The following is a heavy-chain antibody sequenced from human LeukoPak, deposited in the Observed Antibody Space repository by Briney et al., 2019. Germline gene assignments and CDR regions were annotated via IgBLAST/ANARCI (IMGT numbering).Heavy chain of an antibody. Sequence: SETLSLTCTVSGYSISSGYYWGWIRQPPGKGLEWIGSIYHSGSTYYNPSLKSRVTISVDTSKNQFSLKLSSVTAADTAVYYCARGSPGIAAAGNDYWGQGTLVTVSS. CDR2: IYHSGST. J-gene: IGHJ4*02. D-gene: IGHD6-13*01. CDR1: GYSISSGYY. CDR3: ARGSPGIAAAGNDY. V-gene: IGHV4-38-2*02.